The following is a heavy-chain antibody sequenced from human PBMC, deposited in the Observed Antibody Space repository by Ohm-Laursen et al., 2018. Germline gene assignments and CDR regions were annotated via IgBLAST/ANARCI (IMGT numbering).Heavy chain of an antibody. J-gene: IGHJ4*02. CDR3: ARNLTGDRKGSNY. CDR2: INHSGST. Sequence: SETLSLTCAVYGGSFSGYYWSWIRQPPGKGLEWIGEINHSGSTNYNPSLKSRVTISVDTSKNQFSVKLSSVTAADTAVYYCARNLTGDRKGSNYWGQGTLVTVPS. D-gene: IGHD7-27*01. V-gene: IGHV4-34*01. CDR1: GGSFSGYY.